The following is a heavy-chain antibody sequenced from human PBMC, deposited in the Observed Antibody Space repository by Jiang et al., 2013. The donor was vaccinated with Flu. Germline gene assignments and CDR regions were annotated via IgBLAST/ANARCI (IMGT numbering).Heavy chain of an antibody. J-gene: IGHJ6*04. CDR3: ARAITSYYDFWSGYQTSYYYYGMDV. CDR1: GYTFTNYA. D-gene: IGHD3-3*01. V-gene: IGHV1-18*01. CDR2: ISAYNGNT. Sequence: EVKKPGASVKVSCKASGYTFTNYAVHWVRQAPGQRLEYMGWISAYNGNTNYAQKLQGRVTMTTDTSTSTAYMELRSLRSDDTAVYYCARAITSYYDFWSGYQTSYYYYGMDVWGKGTTVTVSS.